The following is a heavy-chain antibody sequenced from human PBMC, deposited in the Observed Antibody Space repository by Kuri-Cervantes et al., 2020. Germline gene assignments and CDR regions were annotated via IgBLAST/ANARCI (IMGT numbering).Heavy chain of an antibody. V-gene: IGHV3-74*01. Sequence: GESLKISCAASGFTFSSYWMHWVRQAPGKGLVWVSRINTDGSGTSYGDSVKGRFTISRDNAKNSLYLQMNSLRAEDTAVYYCARGSQWSTATASDYWGQGTLVTVSS. D-gene: IGHD2-15*01. CDR2: INTDGSGT. CDR1: GFTFSSYW. CDR3: ARGSQWSTATASDY. J-gene: IGHJ4*02.